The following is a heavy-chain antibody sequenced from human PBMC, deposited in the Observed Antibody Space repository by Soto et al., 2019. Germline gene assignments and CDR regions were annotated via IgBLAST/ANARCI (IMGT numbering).Heavy chain of an antibody. CDR2: INHSGST. CDR3: ARGLVTSGGVVAATWCRYYFDY. D-gene: IGHD2-15*01. J-gene: IGHJ4*02. CDR1: GGSFSGYY. Sequence: PSGTLSITCAVYGGSFSGYYWSWIRKPPGKGLEWIGEINHSGSTNYNPSLKSRVTISVDTSKNQFSLKLSSVTAADTAVYYCARGLVTSGGVVAATWCRYYFDYWGQGTLVTVSS. V-gene: IGHV4-34*01.